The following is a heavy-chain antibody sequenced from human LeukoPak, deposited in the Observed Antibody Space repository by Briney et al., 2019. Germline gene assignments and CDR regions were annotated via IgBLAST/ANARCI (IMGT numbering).Heavy chain of an antibody. J-gene: IGHJ6*02. V-gene: IGHV3-21*01. Sequence: GGSLRLSCAASGFTLSSYSMNWVRQAPGKGLECVSSISSSSSYIYYADSVKGRFTISRDNAKNSLYLQMNSLRAEDTAVYYCARDRRDYYYYYGMDVWGQGTTVTVSS. D-gene: IGHD3-10*01. CDR1: GFTLSSYS. CDR3: ARDRRDYYYYYGMDV. CDR2: ISSSSSYI.